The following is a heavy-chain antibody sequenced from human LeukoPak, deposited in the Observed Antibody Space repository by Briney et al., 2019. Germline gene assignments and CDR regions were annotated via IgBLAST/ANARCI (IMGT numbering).Heavy chain of an antibody. CDR1: GFIFNSHS. V-gene: IGHV3-21*01. CDR2: ISSTSSYI. Sequence: PGGSLRLPCAASGFIFNSHSMNWVRQAPGKGLEWVSSISSTSSYIYYADSVKSRFTISRDNAKNSLYLQMNSLRAEDTAVYYCARSSGWYHRGPDYYYYYMDVWGKGTTVTVS. D-gene: IGHD6-19*01. CDR3: ARSSGWYHRGPDYYYYYMDV. J-gene: IGHJ6*03.